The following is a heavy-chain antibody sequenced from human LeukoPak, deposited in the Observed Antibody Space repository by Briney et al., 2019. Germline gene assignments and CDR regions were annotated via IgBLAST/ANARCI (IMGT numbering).Heavy chain of an antibody. J-gene: IGHJ6*03. V-gene: IGHV3-7*03. CDR1: GFTFSGYW. D-gene: IGHD2-15*01. Sequence: PGGSLRLSCAASGFTFSGYWMSWVRQAPGKGLEWVANIKQDGSEKYYVDSVKGRFTISRDNAKNSLFLQMNSLRAEDTAVYYCARVLRYCSGGNCYSGGLGYMDVWGKGTTVTISS. CDR2: IKQDGSEK. CDR3: ARVLRYCSGGNCYSGGLGYMDV.